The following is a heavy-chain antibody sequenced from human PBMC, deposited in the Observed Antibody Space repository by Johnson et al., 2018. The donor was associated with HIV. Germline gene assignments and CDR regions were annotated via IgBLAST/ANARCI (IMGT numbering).Heavy chain of an antibody. CDR1: GFTFSSYA. CDR3: ARAKNLFWSGYYDAFDI. V-gene: IGHV3-30*03. J-gene: IGHJ3*02. CDR2: IAYDGSKK. D-gene: IGHD3-3*01. Sequence: QVQLVESGGGVVQPGKSLRLSCAASGFTFSSYAIHWVRQAPGKGLEWVAIIAYDGSKKYYADSVKGRFTISRDNSKNTLYLQMNSLRAEDTALYYCARAKNLFWSGYYDAFDIWGQGTMVTVSS.